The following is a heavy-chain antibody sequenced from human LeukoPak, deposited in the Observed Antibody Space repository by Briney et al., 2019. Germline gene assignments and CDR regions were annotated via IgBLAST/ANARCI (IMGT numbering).Heavy chain of an antibody. D-gene: IGHD3-22*01. Sequence: SETLSLTCTVSGGSISSSSYYWGWIRQPPGKGLEWIGSIYYSGSTYYNPSLKSRVTISVDTSKYQFSLKLSSVTAADTAVYYCARTYYYDSSGPDDAFDIWGQGTMVTVSS. CDR3: ARTYYYDSSGPDDAFDI. V-gene: IGHV4-39*01. J-gene: IGHJ3*02. CDR1: GGSISSSSYY. CDR2: IYYSGST.